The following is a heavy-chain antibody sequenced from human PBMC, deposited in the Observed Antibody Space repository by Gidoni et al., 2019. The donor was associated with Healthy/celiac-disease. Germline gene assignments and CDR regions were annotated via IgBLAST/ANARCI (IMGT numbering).Heavy chain of an antibody. J-gene: IGHJ3*02. Sequence: VKLQESGTGLVKPSETLYLPCTVSGGSIRSYYWSWIRQPPWKGLEWIGYIHYSGSTNYNPSLKSRVTISVDTSKIQCALKLSSVTAADTAVYYCARVPHSAFDIWGQGTMVTVSS. CDR1: GGSIRSYY. V-gene: IGHV4-59*01. CDR2: IHYSGST. CDR3: ARVPHSAFDI.